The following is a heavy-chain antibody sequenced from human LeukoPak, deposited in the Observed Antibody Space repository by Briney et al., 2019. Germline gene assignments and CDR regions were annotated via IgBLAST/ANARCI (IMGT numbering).Heavy chain of an antibody. CDR2: IYHSGNT. CDR1: GGSFSAYY. CDR3: AKLDFTTTWYAFDY. V-gene: IGHV4-34*01. J-gene: IGHJ4*02. D-gene: IGHD1-1*01. Sequence: PSETLSLTCAVYGGSFSAYYWSWIRQPPGKGLEWIGEIYHSGNTNYNPSLKSRVTISVDTSNNHFSLKLSSVTAADTAVYYCAKLDFTTTWYAFDYWGQGTLVTVSS.